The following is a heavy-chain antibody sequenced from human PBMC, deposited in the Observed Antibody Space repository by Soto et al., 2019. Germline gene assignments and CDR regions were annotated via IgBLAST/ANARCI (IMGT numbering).Heavy chain of an antibody. CDR3: ARSPAGATVDY. V-gene: IGHV4-34*01. CDR2: INHSGST. D-gene: IGHD1-26*01. CDR1: GGSFSGYY. J-gene: IGHJ4*02. Sequence: QVQLQQWGAGLLKPSETLSLTCAVYGGSFSGYYWSWIRQPPGKGLEWIGEINHSGSTNYNPSLKSRVTISVDTSKNQFPLKLSSVTAADTAVYYCARSPAGATVDYWGQGTLVTVSS.